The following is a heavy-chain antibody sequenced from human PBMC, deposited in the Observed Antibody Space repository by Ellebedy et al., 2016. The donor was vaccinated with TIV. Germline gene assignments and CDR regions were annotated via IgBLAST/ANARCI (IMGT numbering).Heavy chain of an antibody. Sequence: GESLKISCAASGFTFSSYAMSWDRQAPGKGLEWVSAISGSGGSTYYADSVKCRFTISRDNSKHTLYLQMSSLRAEDTAVYYCVKAWGDWGQGTLVTVSS. V-gene: IGHV3-23*01. J-gene: IGHJ4*02. CDR3: VKAWGD. D-gene: IGHD3-16*01. CDR1: GFTFSSYA. CDR2: ISGSGGST.